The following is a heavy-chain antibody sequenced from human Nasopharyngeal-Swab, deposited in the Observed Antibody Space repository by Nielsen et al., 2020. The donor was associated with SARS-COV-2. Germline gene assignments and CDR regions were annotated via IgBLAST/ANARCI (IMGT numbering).Heavy chain of an antibody. CDR3: AKGWVATTSLLDY. J-gene: IGHJ4*02. CDR2: LSWNSGII. Sequence: SLKISCAASGFTFDDYAMHWVRQAPGKGLEWVSGLSWNSGIIGYADSVKGRFTISRDNAKNSLHLQMNSLRAEDTALYYCAKGWVATTSLLDYWGQGTLVTVSS. D-gene: IGHD5-12*01. V-gene: IGHV3-9*01. CDR1: GFTFDDYA.